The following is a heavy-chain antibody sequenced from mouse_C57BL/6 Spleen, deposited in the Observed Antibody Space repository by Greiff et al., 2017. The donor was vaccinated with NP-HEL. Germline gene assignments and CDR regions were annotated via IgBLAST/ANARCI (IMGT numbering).Heavy chain of an antibody. CDR3: ARFYYDYSYYYAMGC. CDR2: IYPGSGST. J-gene: IGHJ4*01. V-gene: IGHV1-55*01. CDR1: GYTFTSYW. D-gene: IGHD2-4*01. Sequence: QVQLQQPGAELVKPGASVKMSCKASGYTFTSYWITWVKQRPGQGLEWIGDIYPGSGSTNYNEKFKSKATLTVDTSSSTAYMQLSSLTSEDSAVYYCARFYYDYSYYYAMGCWGQGASVTVAS.